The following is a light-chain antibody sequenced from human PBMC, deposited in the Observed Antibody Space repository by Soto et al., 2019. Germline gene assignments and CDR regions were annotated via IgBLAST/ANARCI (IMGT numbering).Light chain of an antibody. V-gene: IGKV3-20*01. J-gene: IGKJ1*01. CDR1: QSVDSSF. CDR2: GAS. Sequence: EIVLTQSPGSLSLSPGERATLSCRASQSVDSSFFAWYQQKAGQAPRLLIYGASNRATGIPDRFSGRGSGTDFTLTNSRLEPEDFAVYYCQQYVSSVTFGQGTKVEIK. CDR3: QQYVSSVT.